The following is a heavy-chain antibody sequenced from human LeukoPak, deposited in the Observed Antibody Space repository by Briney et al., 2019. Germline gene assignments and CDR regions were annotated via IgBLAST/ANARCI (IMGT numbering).Heavy chain of an antibody. V-gene: IGHV4-34*01. J-gene: IGHJ5*02. CDR3: ARVAGYLPTRWFDP. Sequence: SETLSLTCAVSGASLSGTYWSWIRQSPGKGLEWIGEINHSGDTNYHSSLKGRVTISLDTSKSQFSLRLTSVTAADTAVYYCARVAGYLPTRWFDPWGQGTHVTVSS. CDR2: INHSGDT. CDR1: GASLSGTY. D-gene: IGHD6-25*01.